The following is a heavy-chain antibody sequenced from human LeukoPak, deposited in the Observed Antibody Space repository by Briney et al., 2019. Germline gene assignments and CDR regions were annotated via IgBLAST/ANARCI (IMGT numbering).Heavy chain of an antibody. Sequence: PGGSLRLSXAASGFTLSDYYMSWIRQAPGKGLEWVSYISSSGSTIYYADSVKGRFTISRDNAKNSLYLQMNSLRAEDTAVYYCARERGDFWSGYMDVWGKGTTVTVSS. CDR1: GFTLSDYY. J-gene: IGHJ6*04. CDR3: ARERGDFWSGYMDV. CDR2: ISSSGSTI. D-gene: IGHD3-3*01. V-gene: IGHV3-11*04.